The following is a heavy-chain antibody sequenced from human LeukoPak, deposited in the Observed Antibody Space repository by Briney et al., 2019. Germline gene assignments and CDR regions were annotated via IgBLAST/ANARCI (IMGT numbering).Heavy chain of an antibody. V-gene: IGHV3-48*04. CDR1: GFTFSSYS. Sequence: GGSLRLSCAASGFTFSSYSMNWVRQAPGKGLEWVSYISSSSTIYYADSVKGRFTISRDNAKNSLYLQMNSLRAEDTAVYYCARDSPIPYYYYYGMDVWGQGTTVTVSS. J-gene: IGHJ6*02. CDR2: ISSSSTI. D-gene: IGHD2-21*01. CDR3: ARDSPIPYYYYYGMDV.